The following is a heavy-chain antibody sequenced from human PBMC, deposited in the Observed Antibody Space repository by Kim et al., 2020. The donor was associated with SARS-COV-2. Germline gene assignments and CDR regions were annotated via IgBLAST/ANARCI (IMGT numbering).Heavy chain of an antibody. CDR1: GFTFSSYS. Sequence: GGSLRLSCAASGFTFSSYSMNWVRQAPGKGLEWVSSISSSSSYIYYADSVKGRFTISRDNAKNSLYLQMNSLRAEDTAVYYCARDGGLNYYGSGSYYRFSDSDAFDIWGQGTMVTVSS. CDR2: ISSSSSYI. D-gene: IGHD3-10*01. J-gene: IGHJ3*02. CDR3: ARDGGLNYYGSGSYYRFSDSDAFDI. V-gene: IGHV3-21*01.